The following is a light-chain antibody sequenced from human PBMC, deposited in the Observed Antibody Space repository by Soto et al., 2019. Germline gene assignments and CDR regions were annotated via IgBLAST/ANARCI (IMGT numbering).Light chain of an antibody. Sequence: DIQMTHPPVALSASVGDRVTITCQASEDITAYLNWYQQKPRQAPKLLIFDASNLETGVSSRFSGSGSGTDFTFTISSLQPDDIATYYCLQYDVLPYTLGPGTRLEIK. J-gene: IGKJ5*01. V-gene: IGKV1-33*01. CDR3: LQYDVLPYT. CDR1: EDITAY. CDR2: DAS.